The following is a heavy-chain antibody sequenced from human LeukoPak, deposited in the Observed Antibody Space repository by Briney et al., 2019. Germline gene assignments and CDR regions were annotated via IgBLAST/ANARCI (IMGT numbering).Heavy chain of an antibody. V-gene: IGHV1-2*02. D-gene: IGHD1-26*01. J-gene: IGHJ4*02. CDR1: RYTLTSYY. CDR2: INANSGDT. Sequence: ASVQVSCQASRYTLTSYYMHWLRQAPGQGRAWMGWINANSGDTHYAQNFQGRVTLNRNTSSSTVYMELRRLRSDDTAVYYCARDLTTYSPDVVYWGQGTLVTVSS. CDR3: ARDLTTYSPDVVY.